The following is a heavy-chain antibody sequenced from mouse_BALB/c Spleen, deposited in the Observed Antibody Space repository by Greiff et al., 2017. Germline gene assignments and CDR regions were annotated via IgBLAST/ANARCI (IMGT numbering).Heavy chain of an antibody. J-gene: IGHJ3*01. V-gene: IGHV3-2*02. Sequence: EVQLQESGPGLVKPSQSLSLTCTVTGYSITSDYAWNWIRQFPGNKLEWMGYISYSGSTSYNPSLKSRISITRDTSKNQFFLHLNSVTTEDTATYYCARNYGSSPGFAYWGQGTLVTVSA. D-gene: IGHD1-1*01. CDR1: GYSITSDYA. CDR3: ARNYGSSPGFAY. CDR2: ISYSGST.